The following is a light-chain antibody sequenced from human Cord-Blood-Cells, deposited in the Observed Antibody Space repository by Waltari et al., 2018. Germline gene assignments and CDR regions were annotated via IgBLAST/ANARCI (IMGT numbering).Light chain of an antibody. V-gene: IGLV4-60*03. J-gene: IGLJ3*02. CDR3: ETWDRNTRV. CDR2: LEGSGSY. Sequence: QPVLTQSSSASASLGSSVKLTCTLSSGHSSYIIAWHQQQPGKAPRYLMKLEGSGSYNKGSGVPGRFSGSSCGADCYHTDTNPQAGDEADYYCETWDRNTRVFGGGTKLTVL. CDR1: SGHSSYI.